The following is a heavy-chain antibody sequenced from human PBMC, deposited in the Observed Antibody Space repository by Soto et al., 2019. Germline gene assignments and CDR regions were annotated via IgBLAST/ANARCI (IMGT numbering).Heavy chain of an antibody. J-gene: IGHJ4*02. D-gene: IGHD3-10*01. CDR2: IYTSGST. CDR3: ARSGSFKGRGVHDY. V-gene: IGHV4-4*07. Sequence: PXETLSLTCTVSGCSISSYYWSWIRQPAGKGLEWIGRIYTSGSTNYNPSLKSRVTMSVDTSKNQFSLKLSSVTAADTAVYYCARSGSFKGRGVHDYWGQGTLVTVSS. CDR1: GCSISSYY.